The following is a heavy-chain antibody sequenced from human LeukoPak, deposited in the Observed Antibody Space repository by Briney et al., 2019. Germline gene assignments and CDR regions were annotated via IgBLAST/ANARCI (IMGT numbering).Heavy chain of an antibody. Sequence: PSETLSLTCTVSGGSISSGNYYWSWIRRPPGKGLEWIGYIYYNGNTNYSPSLKSRVTMSVDTSKNLFSLKVSSVTAADTAVYYCARGRSNYYGMDVWGQGTTVTVSS. CDR2: IYYNGNT. CDR1: GGSISSGNYY. D-gene: IGHD1-26*01. J-gene: IGHJ6*02. V-gene: IGHV4-61*01. CDR3: ARGRSNYYGMDV.